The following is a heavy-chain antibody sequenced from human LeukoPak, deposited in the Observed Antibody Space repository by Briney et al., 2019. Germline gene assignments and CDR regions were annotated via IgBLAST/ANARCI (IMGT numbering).Heavy chain of an antibody. CDR2: IKQDGSEK. D-gene: IGHD6-19*01. CDR1: GFTFSSYW. J-gene: IGHJ4*02. V-gene: IGHV3-7*01. CDR3: ARVLTRIAVAGFFWSWAYFDY. Sequence: PGGSLRLSCAASGFTFSSYWMSWVRQAPGKGLEWVANIKQDGSEKYYVDSVKGRFTISRDNAKNSLYLQMNSLRAEDTAVYYCARVLTRIAVAGFFWSWAYFDYWGQGTLVTVSS.